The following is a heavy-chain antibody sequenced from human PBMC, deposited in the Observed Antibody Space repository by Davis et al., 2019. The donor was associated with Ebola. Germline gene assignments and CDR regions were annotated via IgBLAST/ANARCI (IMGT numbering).Heavy chain of an antibody. V-gene: IGHV1-69*06. CDR2: IIPIFGTA. CDR3: ARDQPLGNWFDP. J-gene: IGHJ5*02. CDR1: GGTFSSYA. Sequence: SVKVSCKASGGTFSSYAISWVRQAPGQGLEWMGGIIPIFGTANYAQKFQGRVTITADKSTSTAYMELSSLRSEDTAVYYCARDQPLGNWFDPWGQGTLVTVSS.